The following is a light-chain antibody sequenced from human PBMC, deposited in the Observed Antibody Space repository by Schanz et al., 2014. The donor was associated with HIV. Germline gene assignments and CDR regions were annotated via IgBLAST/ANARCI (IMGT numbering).Light chain of an antibody. CDR2: AAS. CDR1: QGISSW. CDR3: QQYYSFPYT. Sequence: DIQMTQSPSSLSASVGDRVAITCRASQGISSWVAWYQQKPGKAPKLLIYAASSLQSGVPSRFSGSGSGTDFTLTISSLQPDDFATYYCQQYYSFPYTFGQGTRLE. J-gene: IGKJ2*01. V-gene: IGKV1D-16*01.